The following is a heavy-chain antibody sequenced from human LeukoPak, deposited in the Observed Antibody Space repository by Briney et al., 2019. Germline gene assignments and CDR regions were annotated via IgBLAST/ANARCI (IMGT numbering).Heavy chain of an antibody. V-gene: IGHV1-69*13. CDR2: IIPIFGTA. CDR3: ARVTLHYYDSSGYSFDAFDI. J-gene: IGHJ3*02. D-gene: IGHD3-22*01. CDR1: GGTFSSYA. Sequence: SVKVSCKASGGTFSSYAISWVRQAPGQGLEWMGGIIPIFGTANYAQKFQGRVTITADESTSTAYMELSSLRSEDTAVYYCARVTLHYYDSSGYSFDAFDIWGQGTMVTVPS.